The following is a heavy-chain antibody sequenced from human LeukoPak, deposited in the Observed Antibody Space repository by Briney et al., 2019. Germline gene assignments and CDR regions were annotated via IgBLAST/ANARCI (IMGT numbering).Heavy chain of an antibody. CDR1: GFTFSGSA. CDR3: TRQGSQGDY. CDR2: IRSKANSYAT. V-gene: IGHV3-73*01. J-gene: IGHJ4*02. Sequence: PGGSLRLSCAASGFTFSGSAMHWVRQASGKGLEWVGRIRSKANSYATAYAASVKGRFTISRGDSKNTAYLQMNSLKTEDTAVYYCTRQGSQGDYWGQGTLVTVSS.